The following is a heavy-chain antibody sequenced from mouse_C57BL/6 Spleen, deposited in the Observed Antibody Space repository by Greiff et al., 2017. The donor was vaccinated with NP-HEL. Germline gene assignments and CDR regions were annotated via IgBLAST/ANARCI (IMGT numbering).Heavy chain of an antibody. D-gene: IGHD3-2*02. CDR2: INPNNGGT. V-gene: IGHV1-26*01. Sequence: VQLQQSGPELVKPGASVKISCKASGYTFTDYYMNWVKQSHGKSLEWIGDINPNNGGTSYNQKFTGKATLTVDKSSSTAYMELRSLTSEDSAVYYCARYRAQAPWFAYWGQGTLVTVSA. CDR1: GYTFTDYY. J-gene: IGHJ3*01. CDR3: ARYRAQAPWFAY.